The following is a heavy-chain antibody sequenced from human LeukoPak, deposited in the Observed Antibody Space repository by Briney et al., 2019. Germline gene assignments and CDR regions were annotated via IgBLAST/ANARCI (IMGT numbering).Heavy chain of an antibody. J-gene: IGHJ4*02. D-gene: IGHD5-18*01. CDR1: GFIFTGYW. CDR2: INQDGSEK. CDR3: ARVRTAMTNHFDY. V-gene: IGHV3-7*04. Sequence: GGSLRLSCAASGFIFTGYWMSWVRQAPGKGLEWVANINQDGSEKYYVDSVRGRFTISRDNAKNSLYLQMNSLRAEDTAVYFCARVRTAMTNHFDYWGQGALVTVSS.